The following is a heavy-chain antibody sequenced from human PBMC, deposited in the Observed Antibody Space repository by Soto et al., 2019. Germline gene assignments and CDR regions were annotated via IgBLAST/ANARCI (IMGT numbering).Heavy chain of an antibody. D-gene: IGHD3-3*01. CDR3: ARHFGMVKDYYYYYGMDV. J-gene: IGHJ6*02. CDR1: GGTFKNFY. V-gene: IGHV1-46*02. CDR2: ISPSGHTT. Sequence: QVHVVQSGAEVKKPGSSVKVTCKAFGGTFKNFYIHWVRQAPGQGLEWLGMISPSGHTTTYPQKFQGRVTMTRDTSTSTLYMELSNLRSDDTAIYYCARHFGMVKDYYYYYGMDVWGQGTTVTVSS.